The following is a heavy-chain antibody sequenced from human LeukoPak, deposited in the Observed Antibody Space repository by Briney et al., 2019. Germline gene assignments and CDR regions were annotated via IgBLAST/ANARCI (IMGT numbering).Heavy chain of an antibody. D-gene: IGHD2-15*01. CDR3: ARSWLGGINEF. CDR2: INSDASIT. V-gene: IGHV3-74*01. CDR1: GFTFSTHW. Sequence: GGSLRLSCAASGFTFSTHWMHWVRQAPGKGLVWVSRINSDASITTYADSVKGRFTISRDNSKNTLCLQMNSLRAEDTAVYYCARSWLGGINEFWGQGTLVTVSS. J-gene: IGHJ4*02.